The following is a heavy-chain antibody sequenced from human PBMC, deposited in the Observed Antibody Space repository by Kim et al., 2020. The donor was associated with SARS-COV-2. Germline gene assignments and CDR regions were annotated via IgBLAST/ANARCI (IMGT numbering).Heavy chain of an antibody. J-gene: IGHJ6*02. D-gene: IGHD5-12*01. CDR1: GYTFTSYD. Sequence: ASVKVSCKASGYTFTSYDINWVRQATGQGLEWMGWMNPNSGNTGYAQKFQGRVTMTRNTSISTAYMELSSLRSEDTAVYYCARGRGRGYSGYEPYYYYYGMDVWGQGTTVTVSS. V-gene: IGHV1-8*01. CDR3: ARGRGRGYSGYEPYYYYYGMDV. CDR2: MNPNSGNT.